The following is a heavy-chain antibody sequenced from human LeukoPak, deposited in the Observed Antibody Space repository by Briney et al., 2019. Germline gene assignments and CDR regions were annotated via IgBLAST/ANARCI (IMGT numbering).Heavy chain of an antibody. D-gene: IGHD1-26*01. V-gene: IGHV1-18*01. Sequence: ASVKVSCTASGYTFTSYGISWVRQAPGQGLEWMGWISAYNGNTNYAQKLQGRVTMTTDTSTSTAYMELRGLRSDDTAVYYCAREVGATSAFDIWGQGTMVTVSS. J-gene: IGHJ3*02. CDR1: GYTFTSYG. CDR2: ISAYNGNT. CDR3: AREVGATSAFDI.